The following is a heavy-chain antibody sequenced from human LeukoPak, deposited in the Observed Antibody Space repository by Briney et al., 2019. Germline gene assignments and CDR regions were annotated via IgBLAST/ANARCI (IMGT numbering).Heavy chain of an antibody. CDR2: IYYSGST. D-gene: IGHD2-15*01. Sequence: SETLSLTCTVSGGSISSSSYSWGWIRQPPGKGLEWIGSIYYSGSTYYNPSLKSRVTISVDTSKNQFSLKLSSVTAADTAVYYCARHPFATPFDYWGRGTLVTVSS. CDR1: GGSISSSSYS. CDR3: ARHPFATPFDY. J-gene: IGHJ4*02. V-gene: IGHV4-39*01.